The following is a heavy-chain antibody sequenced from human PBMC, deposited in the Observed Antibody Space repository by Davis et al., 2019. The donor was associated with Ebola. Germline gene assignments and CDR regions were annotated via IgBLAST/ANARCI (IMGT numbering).Heavy chain of an antibody. CDR3: ARDPAGERGWSVGYYGMDV. Sequence: GGSLRPSCPASGFTVSSNYMIWFRQAPGKGLEWFSLLNSSGRRFYADSVKSRFILSTDNYYNTLYLQMNSLTVENTADYFCARDPAGERGWSVGYYGMDVWGKGTTVTVSS. D-gene: IGHD3-10*01. CDR1: GFTVSSNY. CDR2: LNSSGRR. V-gene: IGHV3-53*01. J-gene: IGHJ6*04.